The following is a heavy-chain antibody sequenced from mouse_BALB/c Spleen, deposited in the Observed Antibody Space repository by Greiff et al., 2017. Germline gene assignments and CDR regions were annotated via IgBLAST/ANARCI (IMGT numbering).Heavy chain of an antibody. V-gene: IGHV2-9*02. CDR2: IWAGGST. CDR3: ARDKGTYYGKGYAMDY. J-gene: IGHJ4*01. CDR1: GFSLTSYG. D-gene: IGHD2-10*01. Sequence: QVQLKESGPGLVAPSQSLSITCTVSGFSLTSYGVHWVRQPPGKGLEWLGVIWAGGSTNYNSALMSRLSISKDNSKSQVFLKMNSLQTDDTAMYYCARDKGTYYGKGYAMDYWGQGTSVTVSS.